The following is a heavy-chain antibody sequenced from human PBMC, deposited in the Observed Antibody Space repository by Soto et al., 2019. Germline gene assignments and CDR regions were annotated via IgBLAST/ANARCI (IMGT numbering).Heavy chain of an antibody. CDR3: ALEGLMVAAFDF. J-gene: IGHJ4*02. Sequence: QVQLVESGGGVVQPGRSLRLSCAASGFTFSSYGMHWLRQAPGKGLEWVAAISYDGSNEYYGDSVKGRFTISRDNSKNTLYVQMNSLRAEDTDVYYCALEGLMVAAFDFWCQGIQVTVSS. D-gene: IGHD2-8*01. CDR2: ISYDGSNE. V-gene: IGHV3-30*03. CDR1: GFTFSSYG.